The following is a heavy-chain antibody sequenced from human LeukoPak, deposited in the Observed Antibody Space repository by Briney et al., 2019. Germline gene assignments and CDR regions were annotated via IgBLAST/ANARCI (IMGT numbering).Heavy chain of an antibody. CDR3: ARVSYYDSSGYPEYFHH. Sequence: SVKVSCKASGGTFSSYAINWVRQAPGRGLEWMGRIIPILGIPNYAQKFQGRVTITADRSTSTAYMELSSLRSEDAAVYYCARVSYYDSSGYPEYFHHWGQGTLVTVSS. D-gene: IGHD3-22*01. J-gene: IGHJ1*01. CDR1: GGTFSSYA. CDR2: IIPILGIP. V-gene: IGHV1-69*04.